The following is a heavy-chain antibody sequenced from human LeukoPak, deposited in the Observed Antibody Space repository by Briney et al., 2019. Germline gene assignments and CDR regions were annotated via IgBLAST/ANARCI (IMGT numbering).Heavy chain of an antibody. J-gene: IGHJ4*02. CDR2: ISGSGGST. V-gene: IGHV3-23*01. Sequence: GGSLRLSCAASGFTFSSYAMSWVRQAPGKGLEWVSAISGSGGSTYYADSVKGRFTISRDNSKNTLYLQMNSLRAEDTAVYYCTTEHYDFWSGPGDYFDYWGQGTLVTVSS. D-gene: IGHD3-3*01. CDR3: TTEHYDFWSGPGDYFDY. CDR1: GFTFSSYA.